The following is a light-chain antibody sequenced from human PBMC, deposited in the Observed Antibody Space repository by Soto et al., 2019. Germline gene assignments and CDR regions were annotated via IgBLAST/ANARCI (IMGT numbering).Light chain of an antibody. CDR1: NSNMGRNY. J-gene: IGLJ2*01. Sequence: QSVLTQKPSASGTPGQRVTISCSGSNSNMGRNYVYWYQQVPGTAPKLLMYRNDVRPSGVPDRFTGSKSVTSASLAISGLRSEDEADYYCAVWDNSLNGVAFGAGTKLTVL. CDR2: RND. CDR3: AVWDNSLNGVA. V-gene: IGLV1-47*01.